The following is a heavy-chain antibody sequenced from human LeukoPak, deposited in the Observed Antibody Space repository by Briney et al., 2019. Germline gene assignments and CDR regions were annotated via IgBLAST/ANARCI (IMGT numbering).Heavy chain of an antibody. Sequence: GSLRLSCAASGFTFSSYSMNWVRQAPGKGVEWVSYISSSSTIYYADSVKGRFTISRDNAKNSLYLQMNSLRAEDTAVYYCARDKRWDIVVVPATALTFDYWGQGTLVTVSS. CDR3: ARDKRWDIVVVPATALTFDY. D-gene: IGHD2-2*01. V-gene: IGHV3-48*01. J-gene: IGHJ4*02. CDR1: GFTFSSYS. CDR2: ISSSSTI.